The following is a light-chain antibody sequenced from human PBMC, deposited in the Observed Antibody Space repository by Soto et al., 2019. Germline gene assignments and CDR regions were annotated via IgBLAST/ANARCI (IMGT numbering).Light chain of an antibody. CDR2: GAS. CDR3: QQYNNWPLYT. V-gene: IGKV3-15*01. J-gene: IGKJ2*01. CDR1: QSVSSD. Sequence: EIVMTQSPATLCVSPGERATLSCRASQSVSSDLAWYQRKPGQAPRLLIYGASTRATGIPARFSGSGSGTEFTLTISSLQSEDFAVYYCQQYNNWPLYTFGQGTKLEIK.